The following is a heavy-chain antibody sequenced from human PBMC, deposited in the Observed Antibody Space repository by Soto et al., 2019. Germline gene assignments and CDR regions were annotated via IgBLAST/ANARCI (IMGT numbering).Heavy chain of an antibody. CDR2: VSEDHGTT. J-gene: IGHJ3*01. V-gene: IGHV3-48*03. CDR1: GFLCSKYA. D-gene: IGHD2-21*01. Sequence: GGSLRLYCAGSGFLCSKYAGDWGREAPGKALQWVPYVSEDHGTTHDADSVKGPFTISRDNAKNSLYLQMKSLRSEDTAVDFGVREYCAGAACSDAFDLWGQGTLVT. CDR3: VREYCAGAACSDAFDL.